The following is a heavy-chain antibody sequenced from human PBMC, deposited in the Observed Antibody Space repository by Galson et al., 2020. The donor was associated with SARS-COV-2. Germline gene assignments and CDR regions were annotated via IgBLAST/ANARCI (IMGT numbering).Heavy chain of an antibody. J-gene: IGHJ6*04. Sequence: SETLSLTCTVPGGSVRSSGKYWVWIRQSPGKGLEYIGSIHYSGSTYYNPSLKSQVTTSVDTSKNQVSLKLSSVTAADTAVYYCARGAYDPLAGHYRDFGMDVWGEGTTVTVSS. D-gene: IGHD3-9*01. CDR1: GGSVRSSGKY. CDR2: IHYSGST. CDR3: ARGAYDPLAGHYRDFGMDV. V-gene: IGHV4-39*01.